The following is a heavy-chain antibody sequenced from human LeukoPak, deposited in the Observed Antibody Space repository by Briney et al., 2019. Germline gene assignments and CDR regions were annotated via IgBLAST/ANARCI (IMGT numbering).Heavy chain of an antibody. CDR3: ARDLSHYYGSGSPTDY. CDR2: INPNSGGT. Sequence: GASVKVSCKASGYTFTGYYMHWVRQAPGQGLEWMGWINPNSGGTNYAQKLQGRVTMTTDTSTSTAYMELRSLRSDDTAVYYCARDLSHYYGSGSPTDYWGQGTLVTVSS. J-gene: IGHJ4*02. CDR1: GYTFTGYY. V-gene: IGHV1-2*02. D-gene: IGHD3-10*01.